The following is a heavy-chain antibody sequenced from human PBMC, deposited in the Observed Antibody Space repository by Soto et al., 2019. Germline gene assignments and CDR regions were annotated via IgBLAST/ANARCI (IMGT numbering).Heavy chain of an antibody. CDR3: AREGSGYNL. CDR2: IIPVFGRP. D-gene: IGHD5-12*01. V-gene: IGHV1-69*01. CDR1: GVCLISFG. Sequence: SVKVCCKAAGVCLISFGSVWVRQAPGQGLEWMGGIIPVFGRPNYAQRFRGRLTITADESTNTVYLELIDLRSEDTAVYYCAREGSGYNLWGQGTQVTVSS. J-gene: IGHJ1*01.